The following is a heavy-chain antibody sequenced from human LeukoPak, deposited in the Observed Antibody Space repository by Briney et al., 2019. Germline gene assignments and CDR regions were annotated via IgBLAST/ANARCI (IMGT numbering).Heavy chain of an antibody. V-gene: IGHV3-30*18. D-gene: IGHD6-13*01. CDR1: GFTFSNYG. CDR3: SNEGTARISTWYRY. J-gene: IGHJ4*02. Sequence: GRSLRLSCAGAGFTFSNYGMHWVRQAPGKGLEWVAVISYEGGTTYYADSVKGRFTISRDNSRNTLFLQMDSLRPEDTAVYYCSNEGTARISTWYRYWGQGTLVTVSS. CDR2: ISYEGGTT.